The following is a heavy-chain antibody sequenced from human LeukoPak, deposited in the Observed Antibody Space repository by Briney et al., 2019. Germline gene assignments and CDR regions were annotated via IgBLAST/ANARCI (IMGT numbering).Heavy chain of an antibody. CDR3: AKDVSWNWFDP. Sequence: GGSLRLSCAASGFTFSDHYMDWVRQAPGKGLEWVAVISYDGSNKYYADSVRGRFTISRDNSKNTLYLQMNTLRAEDTAVYYCAKDVSWNWFDPWGQGTLVTVSS. CDR2: ISYDGSNK. CDR1: GFTFSDHY. J-gene: IGHJ5*02. V-gene: IGHV3-30*18.